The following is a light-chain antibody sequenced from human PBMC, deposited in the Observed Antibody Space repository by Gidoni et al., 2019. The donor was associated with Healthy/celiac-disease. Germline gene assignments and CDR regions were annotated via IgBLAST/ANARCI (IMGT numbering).Light chain of an antibody. CDR1: QRFSRY. CDR3: QQYNNWPLT. V-gene: IGKV3-15*01. CDR2: GAS. J-gene: IGKJ4*01. Sequence: EIVMTQYPATLSVSAGDSATLSCRASQRFSRYLAWYQQKPGQAPRLLIYGASTRATGIPARFSGSGSGTEFTPTISSLQSEDFAVYYCQQYNNWPLTFGGGTKVEIK.